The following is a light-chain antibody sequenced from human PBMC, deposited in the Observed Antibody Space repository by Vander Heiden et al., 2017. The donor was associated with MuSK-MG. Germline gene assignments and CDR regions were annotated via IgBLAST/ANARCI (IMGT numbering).Light chain of an antibody. CDR3: QQYHSYST. V-gene: IGKV1-5*03. Sequence: DIQMTHSPSTLSASVGDRVTITCRASQSISPWLAWYQQKPGKAPKLLMYKTSSLESGVPSSFSGSGSGTEFTLTIISLQPDDFATYYCQQYHSYSTFGPGTKVDIK. CDR2: KTS. CDR1: QSISPW. J-gene: IGKJ3*01.